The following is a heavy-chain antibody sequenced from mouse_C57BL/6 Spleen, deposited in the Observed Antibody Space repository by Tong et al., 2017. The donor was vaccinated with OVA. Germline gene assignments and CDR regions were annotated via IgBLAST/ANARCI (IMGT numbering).Heavy chain of an antibody. J-gene: IGHJ1*03. CDR1: GYTFTDYN. D-gene: IGHD5-1*01. CDR3: TILSTSTFRYFDV. V-gene: IGHV1-18*01. Sequence: EVQLQESGPELVKPGASVKIPCKASGYTFTDYNMDWVKQSHGKSLEWIGDINPNNGGTIYNQKFKGKATLTVDKSSSTAYMELRSLTSEDSAVYYCTILSTSTFRYFDVWGTGTTVTVSS. CDR2: INPNNGGT.